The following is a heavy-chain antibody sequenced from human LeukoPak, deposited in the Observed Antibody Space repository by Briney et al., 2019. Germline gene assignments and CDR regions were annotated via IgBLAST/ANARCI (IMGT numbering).Heavy chain of an antibody. CDR1: GGSISSSSYY. D-gene: IGHD1-1*01. Sequence: KPSETLSLTCTVSGGSISSSSYYWGWIRQPPGKGLEWIGSIYYSGTTYYHPSRKSRVTISIDTAKNQFSLEVSSVTAADTAVYYCARHTSHTIGTGDFDYWGQGALVTVSS. J-gene: IGHJ4*02. CDR3: ARHTSHTIGTGDFDY. CDR2: IYYSGTT. V-gene: IGHV4-39*01.